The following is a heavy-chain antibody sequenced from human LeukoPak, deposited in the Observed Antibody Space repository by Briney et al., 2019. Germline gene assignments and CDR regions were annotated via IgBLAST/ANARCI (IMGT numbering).Heavy chain of an antibody. J-gene: IGHJ4*02. CDR1: GFTFSNAW. V-gene: IGHV3-15*01. CDR2: IKSKTDGGTT. Sequence: PGGSLRLSCAASGFTFSNAWMSWVRQAPGKGLEWVGRIKSKTDGGTTDYAAPVKGRFTISRDDSKNTLYLQMNSLKTEDTAVYYCTTDPPYSSSWPVYWDQGTLVTVSS. CDR3: TTDPPYSSSWPVY. D-gene: IGHD6-13*01.